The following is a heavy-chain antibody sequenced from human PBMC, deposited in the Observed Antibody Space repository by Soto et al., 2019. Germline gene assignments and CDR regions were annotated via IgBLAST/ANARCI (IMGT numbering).Heavy chain of an antibody. Sequence: PVGSLRLSCAASGFPFSSYSMNWVRQAPGKGLEWVSYISSSSDTIYYADSVKGRFTISRDNAKNVLYLQMNSLRDEDTAVYYCARDRGVVTIFGWPYGMDVWGQGTTVTVSS. CDR1: GFPFSSYS. CDR2: ISSSSDTI. J-gene: IGHJ6*02. CDR3: ARDRGVVTIFGWPYGMDV. V-gene: IGHV3-48*02. D-gene: IGHD3-3*01.